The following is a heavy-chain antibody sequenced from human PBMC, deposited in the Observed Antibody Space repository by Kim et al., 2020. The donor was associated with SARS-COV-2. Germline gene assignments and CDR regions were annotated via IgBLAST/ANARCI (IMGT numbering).Heavy chain of an antibody. D-gene: IGHD2-8*01. CDR3: ARAHYSTNSPFFY. CDR1: GYTFSNYG. J-gene: IGHJ4*02. V-gene: IGHV1-18*01. Sequence: ASVKVSCKASGYTFSNYGISWVRLAPGQGLEWMGWISGSNGATKYAQKFQGRVTMTTDTSADTAYMELRSLRSDDTALYYCARAHYSTNSPFFYWGQGTLLPVSS. CDR2: ISGSNGAT.